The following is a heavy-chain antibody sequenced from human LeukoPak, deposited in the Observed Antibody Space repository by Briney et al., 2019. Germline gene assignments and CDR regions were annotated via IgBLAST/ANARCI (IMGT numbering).Heavy chain of an antibody. D-gene: IGHD6-19*01. V-gene: IGHV3-21*01. CDR3: ARDPGIIPVAGSYYIDS. Sequence: PGGSLRLSCAASGFTFSSYSMNWVRQAPGKGLEWVSSISRTSSYIYYADSVKGRFTISRDNAKNSLYLQMNSLRAEDTAVYYCARDPGIIPVAGSYYIDSWGQGTLVTVSS. CDR1: GFTFSSYS. J-gene: IGHJ4*02. CDR2: ISRTSSYI.